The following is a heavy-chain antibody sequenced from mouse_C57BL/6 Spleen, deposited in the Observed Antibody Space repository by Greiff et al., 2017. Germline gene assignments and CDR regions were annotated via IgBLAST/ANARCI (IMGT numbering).Heavy chain of an antibody. Sequence: QVQLQQSGPELVKPGASVKISCKASGYAFSSSWMNWVKQRPGKGLEWIGRIYPGDGDTNYNGKFKGKATLTADKSSSTAYMQLSSLTSEDSAVYFCARECYYGSSAVLSMDYWGQGTSVTVSS. CDR3: ARECYYGSSAVLSMDY. CDR2: IYPGDGDT. J-gene: IGHJ4*01. CDR1: GYAFSSSW. V-gene: IGHV1-82*01. D-gene: IGHD1-1*01.